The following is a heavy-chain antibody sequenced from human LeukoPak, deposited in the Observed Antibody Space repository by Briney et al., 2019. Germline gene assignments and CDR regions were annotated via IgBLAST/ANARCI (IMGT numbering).Heavy chain of an antibody. D-gene: IGHD6-19*01. Sequence: PGGSLRLSCAASGFTFSNYGMHWVRQAPGKGLEWVSFIRYDGRNKYYADSVKGRVTISRDNSKNTLFLQMNSLRAEDTAVYYCATKPGSAWYFDYRGQGTLVTVSS. CDR2: IRYDGRNK. J-gene: IGHJ4*02. CDR3: ATKPGSAWYFDY. CDR1: GFTFSNYG. V-gene: IGHV3-30*02.